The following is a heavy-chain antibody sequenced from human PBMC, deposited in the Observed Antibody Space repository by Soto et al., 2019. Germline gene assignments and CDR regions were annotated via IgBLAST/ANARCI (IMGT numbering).Heavy chain of an antibody. V-gene: IGHV3-30-3*01. CDR3: ARDRVAAADDV. J-gene: IGHJ3*01. D-gene: IGHD6-13*01. CDR1: GFTLSSYA. CDR2: ISYDGSNK. Sequence: PGGSLRLSCAASGFTLSSYAMYWVHQAPGKGLEWVALISYDGSNKVYADSVKGRFTISRDISKNTLYLQVNSLSAEGTVVYYCARDRVAAADDVWGQGTMVTVSS.